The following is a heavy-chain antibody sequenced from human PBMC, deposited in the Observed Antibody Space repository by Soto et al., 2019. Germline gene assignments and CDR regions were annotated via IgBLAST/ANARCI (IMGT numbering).Heavy chain of an antibody. D-gene: IGHD1-7*01. V-gene: IGHV3-48*04. CDR3: ARARFALELSGDPFDY. J-gene: IGHJ4*02. Sequence: PGESLKISCAASGFTVGSYAMTWVRQAPGKGLEWVSGSSGSTIYYADSVKGRFTISRDNAKNSLYLQMNSLRAEDTAVYYCARARFALELSGDPFDYWGQGTLVTVSS. CDR2: GSSGSTI. CDR1: GFTVGSYA.